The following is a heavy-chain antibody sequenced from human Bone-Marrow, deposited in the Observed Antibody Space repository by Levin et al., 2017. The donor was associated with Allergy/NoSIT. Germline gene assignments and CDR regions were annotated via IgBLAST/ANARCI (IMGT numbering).Heavy chain of an antibody. Sequence: GGSLRLSCAASASTFNDYAMSWVRQPPGKGLEWVSSISGSGVGTYYADSVKGRFTISRDNFKNTLYLQMNSLRAEDTAVYYCCAETSYWGQGTLVTVSS. CDR3: CAETSY. V-gene: IGHV3-23*01. CDR2: ISGSGVGT. J-gene: IGHJ4*02. CDR1: ASTFNDYA.